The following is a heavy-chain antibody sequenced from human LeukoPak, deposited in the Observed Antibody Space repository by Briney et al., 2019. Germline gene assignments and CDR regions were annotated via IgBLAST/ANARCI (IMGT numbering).Heavy chain of an antibody. CDR2: INDSGST. V-gene: IGHV4-34*01. CDR1: GGALINYF. D-gene: IGHD2-2*01. Sequence: SETLSLTYAVSGGALINYFWTWIRQPPGKGLEWIAEINDSGSTNSNSSLRSRVAISLATSKNQFSLRLTSVTAADTAVYYCARGQYCSTTTCYSARRYYDFWGQGTLSTVSS. J-gene: IGHJ4*02. CDR3: ARGQYCSTTTCYSARRYYDF.